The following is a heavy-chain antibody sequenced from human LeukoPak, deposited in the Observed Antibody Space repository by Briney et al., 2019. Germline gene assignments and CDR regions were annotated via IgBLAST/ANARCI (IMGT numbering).Heavy chain of an antibody. D-gene: IGHD5-18*01. V-gene: IGHV1-69*13. J-gene: IGHJ4*02. Sequence: ASVKVSCKASGGTFSSYAISWVRQAPGQGLEWMGGIIPIFGTANYAQKFQGRVTITADESTSTDYMELSRLRCEDTGVYYCARETGYSYGQYYFDYCGQGTLVTVSS. CDR3: ARETGYSYGQYYFDY. CDR2: IIPIFGTA. CDR1: GGTFSSYA.